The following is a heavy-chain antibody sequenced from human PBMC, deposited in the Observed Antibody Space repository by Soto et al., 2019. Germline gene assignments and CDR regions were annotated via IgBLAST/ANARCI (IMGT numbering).Heavy chain of an antibody. J-gene: IGHJ4*02. CDR1: GFTFSSYW. D-gene: IGHD3-3*01. CDR3: TRGPIGYYYCWSGPITYYFDY. CDR2: IKQDGSEK. Sequence: GGSLRLSCAASGFTFSSYWMSWVRQAPGKGLEWVANIKQDGSEKYYVDSVKGRFTISRDNAKNSLYLQMNSLRAEDTAVYYCTRGPIGYYYCWSGPITYYFDYWGQGTLVTVSS. V-gene: IGHV3-7*01.